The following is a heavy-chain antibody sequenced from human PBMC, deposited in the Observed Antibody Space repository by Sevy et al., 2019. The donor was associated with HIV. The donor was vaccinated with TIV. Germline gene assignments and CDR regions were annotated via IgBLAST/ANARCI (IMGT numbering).Heavy chain of an antibody. Sequence: GGSLRLSCAASGFTFSSYGMHWVRQAPGKGLEWVAVISYDGSNKYYADSVKGRFTISRDNSKNTLYRQMNSLRAEDTAVYYCAKADSQGQYYYDSSGYFDSWGQGTLVTVSS. CDR3: AKADSQGQYYYDSSGYFDS. J-gene: IGHJ4*02. D-gene: IGHD3-22*01. CDR2: ISYDGSNK. V-gene: IGHV3-30*18. CDR1: GFTFSSYG.